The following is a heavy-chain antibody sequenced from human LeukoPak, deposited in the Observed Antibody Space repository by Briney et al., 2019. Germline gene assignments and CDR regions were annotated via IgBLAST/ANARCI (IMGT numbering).Heavy chain of an antibody. D-gene: IGHD6-6*01. CDR2: INHSGST. CDR3: ARRRSLRIAARPSYYYYYMDV. Sequence: PSETLSLTCAVYGGSFSGYYWSWIRQPPGKGLEWIGEINHSGSTNYNPSLKSRVTISVDTSKNQFSLKLSSVTAADTAVYYCARRRSLRIAARPSYYYYYMDVWGKGTTVTVSS. CDR1: GGSFSGYY. V-gene: IGHV4-34*01. J-gene: IGHJ6*03.